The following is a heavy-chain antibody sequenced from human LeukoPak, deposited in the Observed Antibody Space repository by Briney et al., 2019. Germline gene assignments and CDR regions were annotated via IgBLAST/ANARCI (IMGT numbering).Heavy chain of an antibody. J-gene: IGHJ6*02. Sequence: PGGSLRLFCAASGFTFSSYSMTWVRQAPGKGLEWVSSISSSSSYIYYADSVKGRFTISRDNAKNSLYLQMNSLRAEDTAVYYCASLTATMVLAYYYYGMDVWGQGTTVTVSS. CDR1: GFTFSSYS. D-gene: IGHD5-24*01. CDR2: ISSSSSYI. V-gene: IGHV3-21*01. CDR3: ASLTATMVLAYYYYGMDV.